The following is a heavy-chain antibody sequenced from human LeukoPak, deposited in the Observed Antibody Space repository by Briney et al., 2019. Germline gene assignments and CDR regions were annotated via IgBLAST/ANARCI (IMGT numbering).Heavy chain of an antibody. J-gene: IGHJ3*02. CDR3: ARVTERLGEFDAFDI. D-gene: IGHD3-16*01. Sequence: PSVTLPLTCTVSGGSISSSSYYWGWIRQPPGKGLEWIGSIYYSGSTYYNPSLKSRVTISVDTSKNQFSLKLSSVTAADTAVYYCARVTERLGEFDAFDIWGQGTMVTVSS. CDR1: GGSISSSSYY. V-gene: IGHV4-39*07. CDR2: IYYSGST.